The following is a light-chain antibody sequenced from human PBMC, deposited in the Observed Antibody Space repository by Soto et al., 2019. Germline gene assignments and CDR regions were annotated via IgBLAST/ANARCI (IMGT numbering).Light chain of an antibody. J-gene: IGLJ3*02. CDR3: QAWDSATGV. Sequence: SYELTQPPSVSVSPGQTASITCSGDELGDKYVCWYQQKAGQSPVLVIYKDRKRPSGIPERFSGFNSGNTATLTISGTQPIDQADYYCQAWDSATGVFGGGTQLTVL. V-gene: IGLV3-1*01. CDR2: KDR. CDR1: ELGDKY.